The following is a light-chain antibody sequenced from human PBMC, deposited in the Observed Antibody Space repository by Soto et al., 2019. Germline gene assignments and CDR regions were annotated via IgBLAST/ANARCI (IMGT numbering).Light chain of an antibody. CDR2: SSS. CDR1: ASNIGSNP. J-gene: IGLJ2*01. V-gene: IGLV1-44*01. CDR3: AAWDVSLNVVV. Sequence: QSVVTQPPSASGTPGQRVTISCSGSASNIGSNPVNWYQHLPGTAPKLLIYSSSHRPSGVPDRFFGSKSGTSASLAISGLQSGDEADYYCAAWDVSLNVVVFGGGTKLTVL.